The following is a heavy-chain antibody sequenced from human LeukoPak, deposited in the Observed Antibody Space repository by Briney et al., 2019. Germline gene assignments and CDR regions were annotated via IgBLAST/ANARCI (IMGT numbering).Heavy chain of an antibody. J-gene: IGHJ5*02. Sequence: ASVKVSCKASGYTFTSYSINWVRQAPGQGLEWMGWISVYNGYTNYAQKLQGRVTMTTDTSTSTAYMELRSLRSDDTAVYYCARNYYDTSGYYSRWIDPWGQGTLVTVSS. CDR3: ARNYYDTSGYYSRWIDP. CDR1: GYTFTSYS. CDR2: ISVYNGYT. D-gene: IGHD3-22*01. V-gene: IGHV1-18*01.